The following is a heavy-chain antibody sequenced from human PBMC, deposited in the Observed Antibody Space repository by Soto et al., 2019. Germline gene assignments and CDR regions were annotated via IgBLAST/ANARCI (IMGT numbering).Heavy chain of an antibody. CDR1: GFTFSSYG. CDR3: AKERYNSGGYFDY. J-gene: IGHJ4*02. D-gene: IGHD1-20*01. V-gene: IGHV3-30*18. CDR2: ISYDGSNK. Sequence: QVQLVESGGGVVQPGRSLRLSCAASGFTFSSYGMHWVRQAPGKGLEWVAVISYDGSNKYYADSVKGRFTISRDNSKNTLYLQMNSLRAEDTAVYYCAKERYNSGGYFDYWGQGTLVTVSS.